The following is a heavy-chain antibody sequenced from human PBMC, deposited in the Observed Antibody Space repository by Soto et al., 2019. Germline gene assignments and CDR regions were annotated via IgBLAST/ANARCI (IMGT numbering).Heavy chain of an antibody. CDR3: ARAWPSGTGWFDP. Sequence: ASVKVSCKASGYTFTGYYMHWVRQAPGQGLEWMGWINPNSGGTNYAQKFQGRVTMTRDTSISTAYMELSRLRSDDTAVYYCARAWPSGTGWFDPWGQGTLVTVSS. V-gene: IGHV1-2*02. CDR1: GYTFTGYY. J-gene: IGHJ5*02. CDR2: INPNSGGT. D-gene: IGHD1-26*01.